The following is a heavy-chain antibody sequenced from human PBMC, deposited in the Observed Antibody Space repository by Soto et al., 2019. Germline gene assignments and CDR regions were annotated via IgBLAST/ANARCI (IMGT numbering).Heavy chain of an antibody. CDR3: AREGAIVVVPAAPAYYYYYGMDV. V-gene: IGHV1-18*01. Sequence: ASVKVCCKASGYTFTSYGISWVRQAPGQGLEWMGWISAYNGNTNYAQKLQGRVTMTTDTSTSTAYMELRSLRSDDTAVYYCAREGAIVVVPAAPAYYYYYGMDVWGQGTTVTVSS. CDR2: ISAYNGNT. D-gene: IGHD2-2*01. J-gene: IGHJ6*02. CDR1: GYTFTSYG.